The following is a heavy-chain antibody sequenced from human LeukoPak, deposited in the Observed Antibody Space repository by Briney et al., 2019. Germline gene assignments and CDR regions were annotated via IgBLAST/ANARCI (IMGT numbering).Heavy chain of an antibody. CDR1: GYTFTSYY. CDR3: ARATGPNDAFDI. V-gene: IGHV1-46*01. D-gene: IGHD2-8*02. J-gene: IGHJ3*02. CDR2: INPSGGST. Sequence: ASVTXXXKASGYTFTSYYMHWVRQAPGQGREWMGIINPSGGSTSYAQKFQGRVTMTRDTSTSTVYMELSSLRSEDTAVYYCARATGPNDAFDIWGQGTMVTVSS.